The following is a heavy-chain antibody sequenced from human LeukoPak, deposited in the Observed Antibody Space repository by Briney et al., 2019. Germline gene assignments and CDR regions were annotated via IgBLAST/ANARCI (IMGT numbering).Heavy chain of an antibody. Sequence: GGSLRLSCAASGFTFSGYAMSWVRQAPGKGLEWVSAISGSGGSTYYADSVKGRFTISRDNSKNTLYLQMNSLRAEDTAVYYCAREEWLLDYFDYWGQGTLVTVSS. V-gene: IGHV3-23*01. J-gene: IGHJ4*02. CDR3: AREEWLLDYFDY. CDR1: GFTFSGYA. D-gene: IGHD3-3*01. CDR2: ISGSGGST.